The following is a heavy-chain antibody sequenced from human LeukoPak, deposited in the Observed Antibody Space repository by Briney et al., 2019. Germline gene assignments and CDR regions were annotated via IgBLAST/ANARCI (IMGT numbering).Heavy chain of an antibody. Sequence: SETLSLTCAVSGGSISSSNWWSWVRQPPGKGLEWIGEINHSGSTNYNPSLKSRVTISVDTSKNQFSLKLSSVTAADTAVYYCARLPRGDILTGPTGWFDPWGQGTLVTVSS. D-gene: IGHD3-9*01. V-gene: IGHV4-4*02. CDR3: ARLPRGDILTGPTGWFDP. CDR1: GGSISSSNW. J-gene: IGHJ5*02. CDR2: INHSGST.